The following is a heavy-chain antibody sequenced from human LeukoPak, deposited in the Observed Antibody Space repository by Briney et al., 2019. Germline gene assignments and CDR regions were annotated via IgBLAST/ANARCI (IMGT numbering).Heavy chain of an antibody. V-gene: IGHV3-23*01. Sequence: GGSLRLSCAASGFTFSSYAMSWVRQAPGKGLEWVSAISGSGGSTYYADSVKGRFTISRDNSKNTLYLQMNSLRAEDTAVYYCAKGGSSSWYSGWFDPWGQGTLDTVSS. D-gene: IGHD6-13*01. J-gene: IGHJ5*02. CDR1: GFTFSSYA. CDR2: ISGSGGST. CDR3: AKGGSSSWYSGWFDP.